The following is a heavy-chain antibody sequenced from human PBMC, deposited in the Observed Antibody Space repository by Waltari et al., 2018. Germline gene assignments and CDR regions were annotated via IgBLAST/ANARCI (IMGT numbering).Heavy chain of an antibody. D-gene: IGHD1-26*01. CDR2: ISSGATTI. CDR3: ARGEGGANEY. CDR1: GFTFKNYE. J-gene: IGHJ4*02. V-gene: IGHV3-48*03. Sequence: EVQLVESGGTMVQPGGSLRLFCAASGFTFKNYEMNWLRQAPGKGLGWVAYISSGATTIFYTDSVKGRFTISRDNAKNSVYLQMNSLRADDTAIYYCARGEGGANEYWGQGTVVTVSS.